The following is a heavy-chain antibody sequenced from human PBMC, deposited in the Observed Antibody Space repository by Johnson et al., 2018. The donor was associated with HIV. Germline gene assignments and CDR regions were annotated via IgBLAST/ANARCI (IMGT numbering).Heavy chain of an antibody. V-gene: IGHV3-66*02. CDR2: IFSVGNT. Sequence: VQLVESGGGLVQPGGSLRLSCAASGFTVSSNYMSWVRQAPGKGLEWVSVIFSVGNTYYADSVKGRFTISRDNSRNMIYLQMNSLRAEETAVYYCARDDRELVTRVAFDIWGQGTAVTVSS. CDR1: GFTVSSNY. D-gene: IGHD3-10*01. J-gene: IGHJ3*02. CDR3: ARDDRELVTRVAFDI.